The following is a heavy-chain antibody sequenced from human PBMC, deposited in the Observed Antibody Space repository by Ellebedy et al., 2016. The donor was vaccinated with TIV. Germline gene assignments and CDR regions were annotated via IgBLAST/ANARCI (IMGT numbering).Heavy chain of an antibody. V-gene: IGHV3-23*01. CDR1: GFTFNSYA. CDR3: AKGRGGGSDSSAPRYYFDY. Sequence: PGGSLRLSCAASGFTFNSYAMSWVRQAPGKGLEWVSTISNTGSRTYYADSVEGRFIISRDNSKRTLYLQMNSLRAEETAVYYCAKGRGGGSDSSAPRYYFDYWGLGTLVTVSS. CDR2: ISNTGSRT. J-gene: IGHJ4*02. D-gene: IGHD3-22*01.